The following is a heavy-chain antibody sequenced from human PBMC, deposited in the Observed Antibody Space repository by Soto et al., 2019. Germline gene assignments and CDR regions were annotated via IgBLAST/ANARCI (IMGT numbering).Heavy chain of an antibody. CDR2: INHSGST. D-gene: IGHD6-19*01. CDR3: GREGRIAGAGMGRGYYSYGMDV. V-gene: IGHV4-34*01. J-gene: IGHJ6*02. Sequence: SETLSLTCAVYGGSFSGYYWSWIRQPPGKGLEWIGEINHSGSTNYNPSLKSRVTISVDTSKNQFSLKLSSVTAADTAVYYCGREGRIAGAGMGRGYYSYGMDVGGQGPTVTVSS. CDR1: GGSFSGYY.